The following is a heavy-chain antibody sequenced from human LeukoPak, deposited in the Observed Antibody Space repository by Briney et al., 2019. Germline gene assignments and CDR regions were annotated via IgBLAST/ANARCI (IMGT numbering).Heavy chain of an antibody. D-gene: IGHD3-16*01. CDR3: ARHFTGPGTDTPYFGMDV. J-gene: IGHJ6*02. V-gene: IGHV4-59*08. Sequence: PSETLSLTCTVSGGSIRNYYCSWIRQPPGKGLEWVGDIYYSGGTSYNPSLKSRLTIPVATSKNQFSLKLSCVTAADTAVYYCARHFTGPGTDTPYFGMDVWGQGTTVTVSS. CDR2: IYYSGGT. CDR1: GGSIRNYY.